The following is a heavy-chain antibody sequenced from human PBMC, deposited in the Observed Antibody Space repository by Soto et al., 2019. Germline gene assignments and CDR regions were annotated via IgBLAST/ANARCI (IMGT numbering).Heavy chain of an antibody. D-gene: IGHD3-9*01. Sequence: EVQLLESGGGLVQPGGSLRLSCAASGFSFNTYGMIWVRQAPGKGLEWVSSISGSGGSTYNADSVKGRFTISRDNSKNPLYLKRDRRRPEDRAIFSCAKDFLIGHPPHGVDVWGKGTAVPVSS. V-gene: IGHV3-23*01. J-gene: IGHJ6*04. CDR1: GFSFNTYG. CDR3: AKDFLIGHPPHGVDV. CDR2: ISGSGGST.